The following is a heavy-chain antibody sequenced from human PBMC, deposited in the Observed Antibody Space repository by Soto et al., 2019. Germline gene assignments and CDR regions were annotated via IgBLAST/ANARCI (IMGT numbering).Heavy chain of an antibody. CDR3: ARGDPDIVLVPAARHYYGMDV. J-gene: IGHJ6*02. CDR2: ISSSSGTI. D-gene: IGHD2-2*01. CDR1: GFTFSDYY. V-gene: IGHV3-11*04. Sequence: GGSLRLSCAASGFTFSDYYMSWIRQAPGKGLEKVSYISSSSGTIFYADSVEGRFTISRDNAKNSLYLQMNSLRAEDTAVYYCARGDPDIVLVPAARHYYGMDVWGQGTTVTVSS.